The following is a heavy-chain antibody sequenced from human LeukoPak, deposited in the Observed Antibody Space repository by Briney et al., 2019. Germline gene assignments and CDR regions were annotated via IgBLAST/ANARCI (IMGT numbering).Heavy chain of an antibody. CDR3: ARHLGWELPLFRTYYYYYYMDV. V-gene: IGHV4-34*01. CDR1: GGSFSGYY. J-gene: IGHJ6*03. CDR2: INHSGST. D-gene: IGHD1-26*01. Sequence: SETLSLTCAVYGGSFSGYYWSSIRQPPGKGLEWIGEINHSGSTNYNPSLKSRVTISVDTSKNQFSLKLSSVTAADTAVYYCARHLGWELPLFRTYYYYYYMDVWGKGTTVTISS.